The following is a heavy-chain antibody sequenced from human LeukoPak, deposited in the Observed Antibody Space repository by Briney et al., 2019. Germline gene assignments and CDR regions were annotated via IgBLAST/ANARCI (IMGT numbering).Heavy chain of an antibody. J-gene: IGHJ4*02. CDR3: ARLPDTALFFRVDSDSFDY. CDR2: ISSSSSTI. V-gene: IGHV3-48*01. CDR1: GFSFSSYS. D-gene: IGHD5-18*01. Sequence: GGSLRLSCAASGFSFSSYSMNWVRQAPGKGLEWVSYISSSSSTIYYADSVKGRFTISRDNAKNSLYLQMNSLRAADTAVYYCARLPDTALFFRVDSDSFDYWGQGTLVAVSS.